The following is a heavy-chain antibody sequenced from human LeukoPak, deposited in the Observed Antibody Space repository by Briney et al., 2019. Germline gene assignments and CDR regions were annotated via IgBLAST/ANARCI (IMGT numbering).Heavy chain of an antibody. CDR1: GFTFSSYA. Sequence: PGASLRLSCAASGFTFSSYAMSWVRQAPGKGLEWVSAISGSGGSTYYADSVKGRFTISRDNSKNTLYLQMNSLRAEDTAVYYCAKDPHTVVVTALVDYWGQGTLVTVSS. CDR3: AKDPHTVVVTALVDY. D-gene: IGHD2-21*02. V-gene: IGHV3-23*01. J-gene: IGHJ4*02. CDR2: ISGSGGST.